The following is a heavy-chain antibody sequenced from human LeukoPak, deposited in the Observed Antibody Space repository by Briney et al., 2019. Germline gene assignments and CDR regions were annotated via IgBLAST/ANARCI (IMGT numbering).Heavy chain of an antibody. CDR3: ARGPLGALFDY. CDR1: GFTVSNNY. V-gene: IGHV3-53*01. Sequence: GGSLRLSCAASGFTVSNNYMSWVRQAPGKGLEWVSVIYGGGSIYYADSVKGRFTISRDTSKNTVYLQMNSLRAEDTAVYFCARGPLGALFDYWGQGTLVTVSS. D-gene: IGHD4/OR15-4a*01. CDR2: IYGGGSI. J-gene: IGHJ4*02.